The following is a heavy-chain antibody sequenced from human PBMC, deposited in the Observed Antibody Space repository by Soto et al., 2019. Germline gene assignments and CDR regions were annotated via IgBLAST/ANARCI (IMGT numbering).Heavy chain of an antibody. V-gene: IGHV3-30*18. CDR3: AKDRQWLHY. CDR1: GFTFSSYG. Sequence: GGSLRLSCAAPGFTFSSYGMHWVLQAPGKGLEWVAVISYDGSNKYYADSVKGRFTISRDNSKNTLYLQMNSLRAEDTAVYYCAKDRQWLHYWGQGTLVTVS. CDR2: ISYDGSNK. J-gene: IGHJ4*02. D-gene: IGHD5-12*01.